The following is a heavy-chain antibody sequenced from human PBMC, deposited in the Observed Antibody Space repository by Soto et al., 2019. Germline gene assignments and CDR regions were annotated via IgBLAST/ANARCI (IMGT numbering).Heavy chain of an antibody. Sequence: GGSLRLSCAASGFSVSPYRMNWVRQAPGKGLEWVSSISSSSTNIYYADSVKGRFTISRDNAKNSLYLQMNSLRADDTAVYYCARDRIQLRLGGMDVWGQGTTVTVSS. CDR3: ARDRIQLRLGGMDV. J-gene: IGHJ6*02. CDR2: ISSSSTNI. CDR1: GFSVSPYR. D-gene: IGHD1-1*01. V-gene: IGHV3-21*01.